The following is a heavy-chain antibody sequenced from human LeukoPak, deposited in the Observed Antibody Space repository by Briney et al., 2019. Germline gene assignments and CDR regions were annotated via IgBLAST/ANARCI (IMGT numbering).Heavy chain of an antibody. D-gene: IGHD3-22*01. Sequence: ASVKVSRKASGYTFTSYGISWVRQAPGQGLEWMGWISAYNGNTNYAQKLQGRVTMTTDTSTSTAYMELRSLRSDDTAVYYCATAYYYDSSGYYYPFDYWGQGTLVTVSS. CDR3: ATAYYYDSSGYYYPFDY. CDR2: ISAYNGNT. V-gene: IGHV1-18*01. CDR1: GYTFTSYG. J-gene: IGHJ4*02.